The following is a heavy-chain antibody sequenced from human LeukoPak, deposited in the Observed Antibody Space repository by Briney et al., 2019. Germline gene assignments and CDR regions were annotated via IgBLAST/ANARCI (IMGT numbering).Heavy chain of an antibody. D-gene: IGHD3-10*01. J-gene: IGHJ6*02. CDR2: INTDGSST. CDR3: ARDGVVRGVIYYYYYYGMDV. CDR1: GFTFSSYW. V-gene: IGHV3-74*01. Sequence: GGSLRLSCAASGFTFSSYWMHWVRQAPGKGLVWVSRINTDGSSTSYADSVKGRFTISRDNAKSTLYLQMNSLRAEDTAVYYCARDGVVRGVIYYYYYYGMDVWGQGTTVTVSS.